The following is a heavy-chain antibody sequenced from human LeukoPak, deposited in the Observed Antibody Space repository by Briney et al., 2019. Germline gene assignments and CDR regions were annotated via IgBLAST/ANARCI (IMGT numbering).Heavy chain of an antibody. V-gene: IGHV3-7*01. CDR2: IKQAGSEK. D-gene: IGHD5-24*01. J-gene: IGHJ6*03. CDR1: GFTFSSYW. CDR3: ARVWGPKPDMPAINNHFYYYMDV. Sequence: GGSLRLSCAASGFTFSSYWMSWVRQAPGKGLEWVANIKQAGSEKYYVDSVKGRFTISRDNAKNSLHLQMDTLRADDTAVYYCARVWGPKPDMPAINNHFYYYMDVWGKGTTVTVSS.